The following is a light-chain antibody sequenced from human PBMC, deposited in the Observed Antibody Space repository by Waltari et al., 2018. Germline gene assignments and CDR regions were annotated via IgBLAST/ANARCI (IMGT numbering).Light chain of an antibody. J-gene: IGLJ1*01. Sequence: QSALTQSASVSGSPGPSITISCTGTSSDVGSYNLVSWYQRHPGNAPKLMIYEVTKRPSGFSNRFSGSKSGNTASLTISGLQSEDEADYYCCSYAGASTSLYVFGTGTKVTVL. CDR1: SSDVGSYNL. CDR3: CSYAGASTSLYV. V-gene: IGLV2-23*02. CDR2: EVT.